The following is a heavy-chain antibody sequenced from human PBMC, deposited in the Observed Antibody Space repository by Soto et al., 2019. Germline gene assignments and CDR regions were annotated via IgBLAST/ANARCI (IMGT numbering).Heavy chain of an antibody. Sequence: PSETLSLTIGSPCFTVACIPGWSAVRRSPGGGLEWIGNVYHTGDTNLNPSLQSRVTISVDKSNNQFSLRLNSLTAADTAVYFCAREIVTAGGNNYFDPWGPGTLVTVS. CDR1: CFTVACIPG. J-gene: IGHJ5*02. CDR3: AREIVTAGGNNYFDP. V-gene: IGHV4-4*02. CDR2: VYHTGDT. D-gene: IGHD2-21*02.